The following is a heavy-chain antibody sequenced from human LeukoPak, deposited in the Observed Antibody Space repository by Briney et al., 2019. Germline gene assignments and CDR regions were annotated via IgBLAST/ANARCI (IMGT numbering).Heavy chain of an antibody. Sequence: GGSLRLSCAASGFTFSSYAMHWVRQAPGKGLEWVAVISYDGSNKYYADSVKGRFTISRDNSKNTLYLQMNSLRAEDTAVYYSARGGPVGVLLWFGELPDVWGQGTTVTVSS. CDR1: GFTFSSYA. D-gene: IGHD3-10*01. V-gene: IGHV3-30-3*01. J-gene: IGHJ6*02. CDR3: ARGGPVGVLLWFGELPDV. CDR2: ISYDGSNK.